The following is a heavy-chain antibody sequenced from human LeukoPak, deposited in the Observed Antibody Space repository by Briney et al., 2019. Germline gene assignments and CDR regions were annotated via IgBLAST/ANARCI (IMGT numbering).Heavy chain of an antibody. CDR3: ARDDGSSPYDY. CDR2: IYSGGGT. D-gene: IGHD6-6*01. Sequence: PGGSLRLSCAASGFTVSSSYMSWIRQAPGKGLEWVSVIYSGGGTYYAGSVKGRFTISSDNSKNTLYLQMNSLRAEDTAVYYCARDDGSSPYDYWGQGTLVTVSS. CDR1: GFTVSSSY. V-gene: IGHV3-66*02. J-gene: IGHJ4*02.